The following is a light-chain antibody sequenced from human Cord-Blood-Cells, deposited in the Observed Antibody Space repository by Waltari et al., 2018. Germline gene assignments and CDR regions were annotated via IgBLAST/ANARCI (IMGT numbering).Light chain of an antibody. J-gene: IGLJ1*01. CDR2: DVS. CDR1: SSAVGEYNY. CDR3: SSYTSSITYV. V-gene: IGLV2-14*01. Sequence: QSPLTHPASVSGSPGQSINITCTAPSSAVGEYNYVSWYQQHPGKHPKLMLDDVSNRPSGVSNRFSGAKSGNTASLTISGLQAEDEADYYCSSYTSSITYVFGTGTKVTVL.